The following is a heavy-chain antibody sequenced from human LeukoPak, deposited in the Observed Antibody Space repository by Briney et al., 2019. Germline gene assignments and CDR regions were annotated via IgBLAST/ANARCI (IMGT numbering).Heavy chain of an antibody. CDR3: ARCKDYYVSGSYYKTFDY. Sequence: SETLSLTCTVSGDSISSSSYSWGWIRQPPGKGLEWIGSIPYSGSTYYNPSLKSRVTISVDTSKTQSSLKLSSVTAADTAVYYCARCKDYYVSGSYYKTFDYWGQGTLVTVSS. CDR1: GDSISSSSYS. J-gene: IGHJ4*02. CDR2: IPYSGST. D-gene: IGHD3-10*01. V-gene: IGHV4-39*07.